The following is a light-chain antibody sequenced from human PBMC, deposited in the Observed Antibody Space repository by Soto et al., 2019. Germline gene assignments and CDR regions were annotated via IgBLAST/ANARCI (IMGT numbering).Light chain of an antibody. Sequence: DIQMTQSPSSLSASVGDRVTITCQASQDITNYLNWYQQKPGKAPTLLIYDASNLEKVVPSRFSGSGSGTDFTFTITSLQSDDIATYYCKQYDNLPLTSGIGTKVEIK. V-gene: IGKV1-33*01. CDR3: KQYDNLPLT. CDR1: QDITNY. J-gene: IGKJ4*01. CDR2: DAS.